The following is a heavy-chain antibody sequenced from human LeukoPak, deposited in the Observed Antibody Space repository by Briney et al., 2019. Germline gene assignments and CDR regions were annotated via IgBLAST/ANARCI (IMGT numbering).Heavy chain of an antibody. CDR3: ARVGITMVRGVIMD. J-gene: IGHJ4*02. CDR2: IYYSGST. CDR1: GGSISSGGYY. D-gene: IGHD3-10*01. V-gene: IGHV4-31*03. Sequence: SETLSLTCTVFGGSISSGGYYWSWIRQHPGKGLEWIGYIYYSGSTYYNPSLKSRVTISVDTSKNQFSLKLSSVTAADTAVYYCARVGITMVRGVIMDWGQGTLVTVSS.